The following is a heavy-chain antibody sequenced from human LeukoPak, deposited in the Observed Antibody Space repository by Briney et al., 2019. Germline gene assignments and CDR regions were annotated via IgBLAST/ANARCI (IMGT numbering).Heavy chain of an antibody. CDR1: GGSFSGYY. CDR3: ARTVVAATLGWFDP. J-gene: IGHJ5*02. CDR2: INHSEST. V-gene: IGHV4-34*01. Sequence: PSETLSLTCAVYGGSFSGYYWSWIRQPPGKGLEWIGEINHSESTNYNPSLKSRVTISVDTSKNQFSLKLSSVTAADTAVYYCARTVVAATLGWFDPWGQGTLVTVSS. D-gene: IGHD2-15*01.